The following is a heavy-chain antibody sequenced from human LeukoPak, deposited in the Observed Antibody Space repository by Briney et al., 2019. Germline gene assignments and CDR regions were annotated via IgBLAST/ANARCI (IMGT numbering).Heavy chain of an antibody. CDR3: ARDNIADY. CDR1: GFTFSNYN. Sequence: GGSLRLSCVASGFTFSNYNMNWVRQAPGKGLEWVSYISSSSSYIYYADSVQGRFTISRDNAKNSLYLQMNSLRAEDTAVYYCARDNIADYWGQGTLVTVSS. J-gene: IGHJ4*02. D-gene: IGHD6-13*01. CDR2: ISSSSSYI. V-gene: IGHV3-21*01.